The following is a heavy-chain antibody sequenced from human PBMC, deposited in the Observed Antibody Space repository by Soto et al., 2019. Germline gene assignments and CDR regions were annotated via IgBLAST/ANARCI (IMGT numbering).Heavy chain of an antibody. CDR3: ARVYDFWSGYPDYYYYYYMDV. CDR1: GYTFTSND. CDR2: MNPNSGNT. J-gene: IGHJ6*03. Sequence: ASVKVSCKASGYTFTSNDINWVRQATGQGLEWMGWMNPNSGNTGYAQKFQGRVTMTRNTSISTAYMELSSLRSEDTAVYYCARVYDFWSGYPDYYYYYYMDVWGKGTTVTVS. V-gene: IGHV1-8*01. D-gene: IGHD3-3*01.